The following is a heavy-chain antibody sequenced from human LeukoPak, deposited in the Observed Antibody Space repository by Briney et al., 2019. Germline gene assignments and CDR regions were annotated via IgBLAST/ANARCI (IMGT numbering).Heavy chain of an antibody. CDR3: ARGGTAAAGIPFDY. CDR2: IYYSGST. V-gene: IGHV4-39*07. J-gene: IGHJ4*02. D-gene: IGHD6-13*01. Sequence: SETLSLTCTVSGGSISSSSYYWGWIRQPPGKGLEWIGSIYYSGSTYYNPSLKSRVTMSVDTSKNQFSLKLSSVTAADTAVYYCARGGTAAAGIPFDYWGQGTLVTVSS. CDR1: GGSISSSSYY.